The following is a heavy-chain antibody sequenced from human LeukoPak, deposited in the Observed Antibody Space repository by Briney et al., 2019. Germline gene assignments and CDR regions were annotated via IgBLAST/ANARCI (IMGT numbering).Heavy chain of an antibody. CDR2: ISDYNGNT. V-gene: IGHV1-18*01. CDR3: ARDSSSWDDDNWFDP. Sequence: ASVKVSCKASGYTFTRHGISWVRQAPGQGLEWMGWISDYNGNTRYAQKVRGRVTMTTDTSTNTTYMELRDLRSDDTAVYYCARDSSSWDDDNWFDPWGQGTLVTVSS. D-gene: IGHD6-13*01. J-gene: IGHJ5*02. CDR1: GYTFTRHG.